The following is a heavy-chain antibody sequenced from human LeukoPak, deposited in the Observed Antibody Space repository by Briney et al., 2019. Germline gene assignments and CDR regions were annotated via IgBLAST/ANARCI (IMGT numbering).Heavy chain of an antibody. CDR3: ARVRNSGFRYVDS. Sequence: ASVKVSCKASGYTFTGYYMHWVRQAPGQGLEWVGWISAYNGNTNYAQKLQGRVTMTTDTSTSTAYMDLRSLRSDDTAVYYCARVRNSGFRYVDSWGQGTLVTVSS. V-gene: IGHV1-18*04. J-gene: IGHJ4*02. D-gene: IGHD5-12*01. CDR1: GYTFTGYY. CDR2: ISAYNGNT.